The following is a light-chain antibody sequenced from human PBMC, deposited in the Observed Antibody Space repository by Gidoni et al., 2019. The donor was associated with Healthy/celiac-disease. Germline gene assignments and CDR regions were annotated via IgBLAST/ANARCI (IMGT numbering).Light chain of an antibody. CDR2: AAS. CDR3: QQRSSSPLT. V-gene: IGKV1-9*01. CDR1: QVISRY. J-gene: IGKJ3*01. Sequence: DIRFTQFPSFLSASAGDRVPITGRASQVISRYLAWYQKKPGKAPKLLIYAASTVQGGVPSRCSGSGSGTEITLTISSLQPEDFATYSCQQRSSSPLTFGPGTKVEIK.